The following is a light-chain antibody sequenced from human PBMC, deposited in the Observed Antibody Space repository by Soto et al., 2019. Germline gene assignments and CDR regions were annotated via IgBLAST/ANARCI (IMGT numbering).Light chain of an antibody. CDR2: HAS. Sequence: DIQMTQSPSSLSSSIVDIVTITFQSSQNITNNLSWYQQKPGKAPNLLIYHASKLAKGVTSRFSGSGSGTDFSFIITSLQREDLATYYCQQYYGLPPLTFGQGTRLEIK. V-gene: IGKV1-33*01. J-gene: IGKJ5*01. CDR1: QNITNN. CDR3: QQYYGLPPLT.